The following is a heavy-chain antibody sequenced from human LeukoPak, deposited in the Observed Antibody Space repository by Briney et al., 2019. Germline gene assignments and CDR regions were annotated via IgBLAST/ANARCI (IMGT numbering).Heavy chain of an antibody. J-gene: IGHJ4*02. CDR2: INWNGGST. D-gene: IGHD4-17*01. CDR1: GFTFDEYG. Sequence: GGSLRLSCAASGFTFDEYGMNWVRQVPGKGLEWVSGINWNGGSTGYGDSVKGRFTISRDNAKNSLFLQMNSLRAEDTALYYCARSDFGDYTPSVWGQGTLVTVSS. V-gene: IGHV3-20*04. CDR3: ARSDFGDYTPSV.